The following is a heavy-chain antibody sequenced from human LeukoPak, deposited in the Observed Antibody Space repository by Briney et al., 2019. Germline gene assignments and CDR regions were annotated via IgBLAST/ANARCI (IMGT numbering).Heavy chain of an antibody. CDR2: IWYDGSNK. D-gene: IGHD6-13*01. CDR1: GFTFSSYG. CDR3: AKDRVGGSSWFFDY. J-gene: IGHJ4*02. V-gene: IGHV3-33*06. Sequence: GGSLRLSCAASGFTFSSYGMHWVRQAPGKGLEWVAVIWYDGSNKYYADSVKGRFTISRDNSKNTLYLQMNSLRAEDTAVYYCAKDRVGGSSWFFDYWGQGTLVTVSP.